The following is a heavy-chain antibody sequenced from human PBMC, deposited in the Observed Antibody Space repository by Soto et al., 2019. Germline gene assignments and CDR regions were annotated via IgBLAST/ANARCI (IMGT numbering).Heavy chain of an antibody. V-gene: IGHV2-70*01. D-gene: IGHD5-18*01. J-gene: IGHJ4*02. Sequence: SGPTLGNPTHTLTLTCTFSGFSLSTGGMCVSWIRQPPGKALEWLALIDWDDDKYYSTSLKTRLTTSKDTSKNQVVLTMTNMDPVDTATYYCARIRGYSYGVDYWGQGTLVTVSS. CDR3: ARIRGYSYGVDY. CDR2: IDWDDDK. CDR1: GFSLSTGGMC.